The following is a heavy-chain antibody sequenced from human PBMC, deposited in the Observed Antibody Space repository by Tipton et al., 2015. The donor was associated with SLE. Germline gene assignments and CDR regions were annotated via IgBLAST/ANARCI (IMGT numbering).Heavy chain of an antibody. CDR3: AAFFGGNPVNY. D-gene: IGHD3-16*01. J-gene: IGHJ4*02. Sequence: TLSLTCTVSGDSISTGNYYWSWIRQPAGKGLEWIGRIYPTLTTNYNPSLKSRVTISIDTSKIQFSLRVSSVTAADTAVYYCAAFFGGNPVNYWGQGALVTVSS. CDR1: GDSISTGNYY. V-gene: IGHV4-61*02. CDR2: IYPTLTT.